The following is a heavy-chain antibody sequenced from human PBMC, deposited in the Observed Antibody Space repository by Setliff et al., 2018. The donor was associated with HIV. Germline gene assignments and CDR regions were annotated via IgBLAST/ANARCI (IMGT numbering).Heavy chain of an antibody. D-gene: IGHD7-27*01. CDR3: ARGPLLAGDGPYYFDY. J-gene: IGHJ4*02. CDR1: GGTFSDHG. CDR2: IIPISGTS. Sequence: SVKVSCKASGGTFSDHGITWVRQAPGQGLDWMGVIIPISGTSNYAQKFWGRLTITADESTRTAYMELSSLRSEDTALYYCARGPLLAGDGPYYFDYWGQGTLVTVSS. V-gene: IGHV1-69*13.